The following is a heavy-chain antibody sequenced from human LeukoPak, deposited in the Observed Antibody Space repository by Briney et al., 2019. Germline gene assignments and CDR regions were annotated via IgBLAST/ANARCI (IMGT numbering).Heavy chain of an antibody. Sequence: ASVKVSCKASGYTFTAYYMHWVRQAPGQGLDWMGWNNPNSGGTSYAQKLKCRVTMTTDTSTSTAYMELRSVRSDGTGVYYCARDPAYYYDSSGYGAFDPWGQGTLVTVSS. D-gene: IGHD3-22*01. V-gene: IGHV1-2*02. CDR1: GYTFTAYY. CDR3: ARDPAYYYDSSGYGAFDP. J-gene: IGHJ5*02. CDR2: NNPNSGGT.